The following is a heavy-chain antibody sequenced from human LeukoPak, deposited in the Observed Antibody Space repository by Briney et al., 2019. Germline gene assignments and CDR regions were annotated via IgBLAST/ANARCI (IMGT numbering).Heavy chain of an antibody. CDR2: IRYDGSNK. CDR3: AKAPLLWFGGVIKADYYYYMDV. J-gene: IGHJ6*03. V-gene: IGHV3-30*02. Sequence: PGGSLRLSCAASGFTFSSYGMHWVRQAPGKGLEWVAFIRYDGSNKYYADSVKGRFTISRDNSKNTLYLQMNSLRAEDTAVYYCAKAPLLWFGGVIKADYYYYMDVWGKGTTVTVSS. D-gene: IGHD3-10*01. CDR1: GFTFSSYG.